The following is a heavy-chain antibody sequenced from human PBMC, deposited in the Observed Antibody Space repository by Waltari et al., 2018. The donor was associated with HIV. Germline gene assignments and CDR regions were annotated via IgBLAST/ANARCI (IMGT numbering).Heavy chain of an antibody. D-gene: IGHD6-19*01. V-gene: IGHV4-59*01. Sequence: QVQLQESGPGLVKPSETLSLTCTVSGGSISSYYWSWIRQPPGKGLEWIGYIYYSGSTNYNPSLKSRVTISVDTSKNQFSLKLSSVTAADTAVYYCARSGRVAVAPVCDYWGQGTLVTVSS. CDR3: ARSGRVAVAPVCDY. J-gene: IGHJ4*02. CDR1: GGSISSYY. CDR2: IYYSGST.